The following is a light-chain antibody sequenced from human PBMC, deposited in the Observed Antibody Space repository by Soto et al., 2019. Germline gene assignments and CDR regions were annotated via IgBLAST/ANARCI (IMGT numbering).Light chain of an antibody. V-gene: IGKV1-5*03. Sequence: DIQMTQSPSTLSASRGDRVTITCRASQSISTWLAWYQQKSGKAPKLLIYKASTLESGVPSRFSGSGSGTEFTLTISSLQPDDLATYYCQQYNVFPITFGQGTRLE. CDR1: QSISTW. J-gene: IGKJ5*01. CDR3: QQYNVFPIT. CDR2: KAS.